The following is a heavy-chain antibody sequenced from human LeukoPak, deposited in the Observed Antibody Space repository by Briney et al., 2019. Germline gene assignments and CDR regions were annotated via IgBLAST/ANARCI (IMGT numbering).Heavy chain of an antibody. D-gene: IGHD1-26*01. CDR1: GFTLSSYS. Sequence: GGSLRLSSAASGFTLSSYSTNWDRQAPGKGLEWVSYISSSSTTIYYADSVKGRFTISRDNAKNSLYLQMNSLRAEDTAVYYCASKYSGRLKKFYYLKSWGQGTLVTVSS. CDR2: ISSSSTTI. CDR3: ASKYSGRLKKFYYLKS. J-gene: IGHJ4*02. V-gene: IGHV3-48*01.